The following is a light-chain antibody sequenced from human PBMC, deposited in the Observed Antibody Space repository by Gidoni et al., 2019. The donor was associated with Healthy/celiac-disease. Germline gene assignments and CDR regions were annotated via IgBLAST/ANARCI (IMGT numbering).Light chain of an antibody. CDR1: SSNIGAGYD. J-gene: IGLJ3*02. V-gene: IGLV1-40*01. CDR3: QSYDSTLSGSV. Sequence: QSVLTQPPSVSVAPGQRVTISCSGSSSNIGAGYDVNWYQQRPGTAPKLLIYGHKNRPSGVPDRFSGSKSATSASLAITGLQAEDEAVYHCQSYDSTLSGSVFGGGTKLTVL. CDR2: GHK.